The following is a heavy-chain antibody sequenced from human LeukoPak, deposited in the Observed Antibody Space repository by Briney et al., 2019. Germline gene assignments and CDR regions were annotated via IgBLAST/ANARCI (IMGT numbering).Heavy chain of an antibody. CDR3: ARQAYSGYVGRGAFDY. CDR2: IDPSDSHT. Sequence: GESLKISCQGSGYTFTSYWISWVRQMPGKGLEWMGRIDPSDSHTNYSPSFQGHVTISADKSISTAYLQWSSLKASDTAMYYCARQAYSGYVGRGAFDYWGQGTLVTVSS. V-gene: IGHV5-10-1*01. D-gene: IGHD5-12*01. CDR1: GYTFTSYW. J-gene: IGHJ4*02.